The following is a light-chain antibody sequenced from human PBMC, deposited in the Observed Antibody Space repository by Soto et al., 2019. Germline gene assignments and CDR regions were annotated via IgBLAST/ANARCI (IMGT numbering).Light chain of an antibody. CDR3: QQYYSIPLT. Sequence: DFVMTQSPDSLAVSLGETATINCKSSQSVLYSSNNMNYLSWYQQKPGQPPKLLIYWASTRKSGVPGRISGSGSGTDFTLTISSLQAEDVAVYYCQQYYSIPLTYGGGTKVEIK. CDR2: WAS. CDR1: QSVLYSSNNMNY. V-gene: IGKV4-1*01. J-gene: IGKJ4*01.